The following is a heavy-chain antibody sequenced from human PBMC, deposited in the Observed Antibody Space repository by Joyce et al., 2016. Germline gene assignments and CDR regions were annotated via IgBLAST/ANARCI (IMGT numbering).Heavy chain of an antibody. D-gene: IGHD6-25*01. Sequence: QVQLVESGGGVVQPGRSLRLSCAASGLTLSNYGVHWVRQAPGKGLEWVAVISYDGSYKYYAESVKGRVTISRDNSKNTVFLEMNSLRAEDTAVYYCAKILTATYSSGWFLDYWGQGTLVTVSS. CDR3: AKILTATYSSGWFLDY. CDR2: ISYDGSYK. CDR1: GLTLSNYG. V-gene: IGHV3-30*18. J-gene: IGHJ4*02.